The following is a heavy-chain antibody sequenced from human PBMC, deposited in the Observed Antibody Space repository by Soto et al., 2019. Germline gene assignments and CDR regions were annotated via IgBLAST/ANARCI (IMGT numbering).Heavy chain of an antibody. Sequence: GGSLRLSCAASGFTFSSYWIHWVRQAPGKGLVWVSRINSDGSSTSYADSVKGRFTISRDNAKNTLYLQMNSLRAEDTAVYYCARVEIVATMGAFDYWGQGTLVTVSS. J-gene: IGHJ4*02. CDR3: ARVEIVATMGAFDY. CDR2: INSDGSST. CDR1: GFTFSSYW. V-gene: IGHV3-74*01. D-gene: IGHD5-12*01.